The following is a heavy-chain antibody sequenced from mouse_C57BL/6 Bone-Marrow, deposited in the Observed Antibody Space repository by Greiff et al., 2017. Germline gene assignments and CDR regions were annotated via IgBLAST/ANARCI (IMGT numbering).Heavy chain of an antibody. Sequence: EVVLVESGGDLVKPGGSLKLSCAASGFTFSSYGMSWVRQTPDKRLEWVATISSGGSYTYYPDSVKGRFTISRDNAKNTLYLQMSSLKSEDTAMYYCARTWFAYWGQGTLVTVSA. CDR2: ISSGGSYT. CDR3: ARTWFAY. V-gene: IGHV5-6*01. J-gene: IGHJ3*01. CDR1: GFTFSSYG.